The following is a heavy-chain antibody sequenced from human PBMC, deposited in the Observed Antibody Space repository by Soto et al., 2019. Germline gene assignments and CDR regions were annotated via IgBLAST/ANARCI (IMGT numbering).Heavy chain of an antibody. CDR1: GFTFSSYA. CDR2: ISYDGSNK. D-gene: IGHD2-21*01. CDR3: ASRGDRLLQLEGPDAFDI. V-gene: IGHV3-30-3*01. Sequence: QVQLVESGGGVVQPGRSLRLSCAASGFTFSSYAMHWVRQAPGKGLEWVAVISYDGSNKYYADSVKGRFTISRDNSKNTLYLQMNSLRAEDTAVYYCASRGDRLLQLEGPDAFDIWGQGTMVTVSS. J-gene: IGHJ3*02.